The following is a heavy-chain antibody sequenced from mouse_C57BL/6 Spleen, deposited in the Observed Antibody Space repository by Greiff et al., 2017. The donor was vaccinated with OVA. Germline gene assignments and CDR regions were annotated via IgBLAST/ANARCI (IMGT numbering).Heavy chain of an antibody. CDR1: GYTFTSYW. D-gene: IGHD1-1*01. V-gene: IGHV1-52*01. CDR2: IDPSDSET. Sequence: VQLQQPGAELVRPGSSVKLSCKASGYTFTSYWMHWVKQRPIQGLEWIGNIDPSDSETHYNQKFKDKATLTVDKSSSTAYMQLSSLTSEDSAVYYCARQTYYYGSSYGFDYWGQGTTLTVSS. CDR3: ARQTYYYGSSYGFDY. J-gene: IGHJ2*01.